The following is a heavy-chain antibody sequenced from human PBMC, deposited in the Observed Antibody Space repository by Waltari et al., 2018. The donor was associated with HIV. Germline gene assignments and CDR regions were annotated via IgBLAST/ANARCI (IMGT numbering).Heavy chain of an antibody. CDR2: VTGSGDST. V-gene: IGHV3-23*01. CDR1: GFTFNDYA. Sequence: EVQLLESGGALVQPGGSLRLSCAASGFTFNDYAMAWVRQAPGGGLEWVSAVTGSGDSTFYAGSVKGRFTISRDNSKNTLYLQMDSLRVEDTALYYCARRDIVVVVAGFDYWGQGTLVTVSS. CDR3: ARRDIVVVVAGFDY. J-gene: IGHJ4*02. D-gene: IGHD2-15*01.